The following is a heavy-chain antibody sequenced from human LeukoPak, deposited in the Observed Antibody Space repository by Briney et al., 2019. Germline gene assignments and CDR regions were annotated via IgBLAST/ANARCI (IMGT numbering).Heavy chain of an antibody. CDR2: FYYSGST. Sequence: SETLSLTCTVSGGSISSDSYYWGWLRQPPGKGLEWIGSFYYSGSTYYNPSLRSRVTISADTSKNQVSLKLFSVTAADTAVYYCARRTDDLGSYFDYWGQGTLVTVSS. CDR1: GGSISSDSYY. CDR3: ARRTDDLGSYFDY. V-gene: IGHV4-39*01. J-gene: IGHJ4*02. D-gene: IGHD3-10*01.